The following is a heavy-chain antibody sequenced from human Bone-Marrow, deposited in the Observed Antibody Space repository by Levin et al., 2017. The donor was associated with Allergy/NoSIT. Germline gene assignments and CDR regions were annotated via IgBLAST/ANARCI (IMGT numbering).Heavy chain of an antibody. V-gene: IGHV3-23*01. CDR2: ISGSGSST. J-gene: IGHJ4*02. Sequence: ESLKISCAASGFTFNSYALSWVRQAPGKGLEWVSAISGSGSSTYYADSVKGRFTISRDNSKTTLYLQMNSLRAEDTAVYYCAKGAGWVAGAVALIWGQGTLVTVSS. CDR3: AKGAGWVAGAVALI. CDR1: GFTFNSYA. D-gene: IGHD6-19*01.